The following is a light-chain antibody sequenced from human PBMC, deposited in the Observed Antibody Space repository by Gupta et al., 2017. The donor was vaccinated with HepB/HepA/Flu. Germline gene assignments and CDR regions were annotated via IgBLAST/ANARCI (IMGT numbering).Light chain of an antibody. CDR1: QDISNS. J-gene: IGKJ4*01. CDR2: DAS. CDR3: QHENSLPFT. Sequence: DLQMTQSPSSLSASVGDRVTITCPARQDISNSFDWYQQKPGKAPKLLIYDASRVETGVPSRFSGSGSGTDFTFTISSRQPEDFATYYCQHENSLPFTFGRGTXVEIK. V-gene: IGKV1-33*01.